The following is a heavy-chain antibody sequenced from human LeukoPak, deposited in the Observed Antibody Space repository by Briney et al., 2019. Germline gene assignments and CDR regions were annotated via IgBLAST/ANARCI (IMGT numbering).Heavy chain of an antibody. D-gene: IGHD5-18*01. CDR2: INHSGST. CDR1: GGSFSGYY. J-gene: IGHJ4*02. V-gene: IGHV4-34*01. CDR3: ARGGSVDTAMVDFDY. Sequence: SETLSLTCAVYGGSFSGYYWSWIRQPPGKGLDWIGEINHSGSTNYNPSLKSRVTISVDTSKNQFSLKLSSVTAADTAVYYCARGGSVDTAMVDFDYWGQGTLVTVSS.